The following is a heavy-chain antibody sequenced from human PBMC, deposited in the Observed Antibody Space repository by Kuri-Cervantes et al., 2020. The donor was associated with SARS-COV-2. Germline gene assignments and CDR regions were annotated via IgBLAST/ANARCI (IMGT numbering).Heavy chain of an antibody. V-gene: IGHV3-30*03. CDR1: GFTFSSYG. J-gene: IGHJ6*02. CDR2: ISYDGSNK. CDR3: AREPSGDGDYYYYYGMDV. Sequence: GGSLRLSCAVSGFTFSSYGMHWVRQAPGKGLEWEAVISYDGSNKYYADSVKGRFTISRDNSKNTLYLQMNSLRAEDTAVYYCAREPSGDGDYYYYYGMDVWGQGTTVTVSS. D-gene: IGHD3-10*01.